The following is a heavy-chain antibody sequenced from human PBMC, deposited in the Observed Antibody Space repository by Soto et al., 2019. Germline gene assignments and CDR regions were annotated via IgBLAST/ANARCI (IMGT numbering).Heavy chain of an antibody. V-gene: IGHV4-4*02. CDR1: GGSISSSNL. CDR3: ASLYYDILTGYQSYFDY. J-gene: IGHJ4*02. CDR2: IYHSGST. Sequence: SETLSLTCAVSGGSISSSNLWSWVRQPPGKGLEWIGEIYHSGSTNYNPSLKSRVTISVDKSKNQFSLKLSSVTAADTAVYYCASLYYDILTGYQSYFDYWGQGTLVTVSS. D-gene: IGHD3-9*01.